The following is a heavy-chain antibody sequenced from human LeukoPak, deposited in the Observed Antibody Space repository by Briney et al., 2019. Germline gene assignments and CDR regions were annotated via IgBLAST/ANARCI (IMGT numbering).Heavy chain of an antibody. J-gene: IGHJ4*02. CDR3: ARGVIAAAGTVFDY. Sequence: KPSETLSLTCTVSGGSISSYYWSWIRQPPGKGLEWIGYIYYSGSTNYNPSLKGRVTISVDTSKNQFSLKLSSVTAADTAVYYCARGVIAAAGTVFDYWGQGTLVTVSS. CDR1: GGSISSYY. CDR2: IYYSGST. D-gene: IGHD6-13*01. V-gene: IGHV4-59*08.